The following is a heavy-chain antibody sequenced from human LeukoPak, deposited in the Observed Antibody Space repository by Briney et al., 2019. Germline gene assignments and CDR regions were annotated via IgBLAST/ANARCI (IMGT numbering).Heavy chain of an antibody. V-gene: IGHV4-34*01. J-gene: IGHJ5*02. CDR2: ITHSGST. Sequence: SETLSLTCAVYGGPFSGYYWSWIRQPPGKGLEWIGEITHSGSTNYYPSLKSRVTISVHTPKNQFSLKLSSVTAADTAVYYCARGWLEVPGNWFDPWGQGTLVTVSS. CDR1: GGPFSGYY. CDR3: ARGWLEVPGNWFDP. D-gene: IGHD3-9*01.